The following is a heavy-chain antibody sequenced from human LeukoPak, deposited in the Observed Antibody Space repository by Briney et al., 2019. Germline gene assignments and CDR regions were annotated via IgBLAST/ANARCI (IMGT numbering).Heavy chain of an antibody. J-gene: IGHJ3*02. Sequence: GGSLRLSCGTSGFTFTNYWMSWVRQTPGRGLEWVASIMKDGGEKYYADFVRGRFTISRDNAKNSLYLQMNSLRAEDTAVYYCARDYTIFGVADAFDIWGQGTMVTVSS. D-gene: IGHD3-3*01. CDR1: GFTFTNYW. CDR3: ARDYTIFGVADAFDI. CDR2: IMKDGGEK. V-gene: IGHV3-7*01.